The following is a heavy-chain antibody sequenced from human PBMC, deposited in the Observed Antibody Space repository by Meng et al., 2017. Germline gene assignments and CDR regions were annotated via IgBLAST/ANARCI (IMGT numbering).Heavy chain of an antibody. V-gene: IGHV3-66*01. CDR1: GFTFSDYY. CDR3: AREYGDYGNYFDY. J-gene: IGHJ4*02. D-gene: IGHD4-17*01. Sequence: GGSLRLSCAASGFTFSDYYMSWIRQAPGKGLEWVSVIYSGGSTYYADSVKGRFTISRHNSKNTLYLQMNSLRAEDTAVYYCAREYGDYGNYFDYWGQGTLVTVPQ. CDR2: IYSGGST.